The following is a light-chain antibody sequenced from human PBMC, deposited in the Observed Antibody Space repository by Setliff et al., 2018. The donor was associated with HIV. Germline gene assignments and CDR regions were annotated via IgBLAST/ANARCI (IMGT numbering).Light chain of an antibody. Sequence: QSVLTQPASVSGSPGQSITISCTGTSSDIGGYDYVSWFQHHPGKAPKLMMSDVTKRPPGVPTRFSGSKSGNTASLTISGLQAEDEADYYCSSYSRSSTFGVFGTGTKVTVL. CDR2: DVT. CDR3: SSYSRSSTFGV. J-gene: IGLJ1*01. V-gene: IGLV2-14*03. CDR1: SSDIGGYDY.